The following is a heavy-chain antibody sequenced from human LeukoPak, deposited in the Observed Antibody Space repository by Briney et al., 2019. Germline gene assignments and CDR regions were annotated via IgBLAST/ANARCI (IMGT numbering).Heavy chain of an antibody. CDR3: ARDYYDSSGYYEEIDY. V-gene: IGHV3-48*01. CDR1: GFTFSSYS. D-gene: IGHD3-22*01. Sequence: GGSLRLSCAASGFTFSSYSMNWVRQAPGKGLEWVSYISSSSTIYYADSVKGRFTISRDNAKNSLYLQMNSLRAEDTAVYYCARDYYDSSGYYEEIDYWGQGTLVTVSS. J-gene: IGHJ4*02. CDR2: ISSSSTI.